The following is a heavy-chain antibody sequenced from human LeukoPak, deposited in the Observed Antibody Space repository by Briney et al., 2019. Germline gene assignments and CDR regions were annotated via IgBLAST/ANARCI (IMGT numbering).Heavy chain of an antibody. CDR2: SFYSGTT. V-gene: IGHV4-59*11. D-gene: IGHD5-24*01. J-gene: IGHJ4*02. CDR3: ARGRCSGYNLFCDLEY. CDR1: GGSISNHY. Sequence: TPSETLSLTCTVSGGSISNHYWHWIRQSPGKGLQWIGYSFYSGTTSYNPSLKRRVSISVDTSKNQLSLNVNSVTAADTAVYYCARGRCSGYNLFCDLEYWGQGILVTVSS.